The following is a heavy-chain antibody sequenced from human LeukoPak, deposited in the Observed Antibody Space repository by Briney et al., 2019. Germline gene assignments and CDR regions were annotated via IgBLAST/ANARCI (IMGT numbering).Heavy chain of an antibody. CDR1: GFTFSSYG. J-gene: IGHJ4*02. CDR3: ARDQGGFSYYFDY. Sequence: HPGRSLRLSCAASGFTFSSYGMHWVRQAPGKGLEWVAVISYDGSNKYYADSVKGRFTISRDNSKNTLYLQMNSLRAEDTAVYYCARDQGGFSYYFDYWGQGTLVTVSS. CDR2: ISYDGSNK. V-gene: IGHV3-30*03. D-gene: IGHD5-12*01.